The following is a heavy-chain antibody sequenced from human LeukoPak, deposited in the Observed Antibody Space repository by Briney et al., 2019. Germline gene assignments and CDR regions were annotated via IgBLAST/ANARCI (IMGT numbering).Heavy chain of an antibody. CDR1: GGSFSGYY. Sequence: SETLSLTCAVYGGSFSGYYWSWIRQPPGKGLEWIGEINHSGSTNYNPSLKSRVTISVDTSKNQFSLKLSSVTAADTAVYYCARHRITMVRGVPGDQDWFDPWGQGTLVTVSS. V-gene: IGHV4-34*01. CDR2: INHSGST. D-gene: IGHD3-10*01. J-gene: IGHJ5*02. CDR3: ARHRITMVRGVPGDQDWFDP.